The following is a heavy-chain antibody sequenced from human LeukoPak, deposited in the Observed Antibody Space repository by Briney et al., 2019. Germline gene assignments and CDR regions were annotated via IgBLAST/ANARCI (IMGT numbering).Heavy chain of an antibody. CDR1: GFTVNSNY. D-gene: IGHD3-22*01. Sequence: HPGGSLRLSCAASGFTVNSNYMSWVRQAPGKGLEWVSVIYIGDRTDYADSVKGRFTVSRDNSKNTVYLQLNSLRAEDTAVYYCARSSSAYYYEFDYWGQGTLVTVSS. CDR3: ARSSSAYYYEFDY. J-gene: IGHJ4*02. V-gene: IGHV3-53*01. CDR2: IYIGDRT.